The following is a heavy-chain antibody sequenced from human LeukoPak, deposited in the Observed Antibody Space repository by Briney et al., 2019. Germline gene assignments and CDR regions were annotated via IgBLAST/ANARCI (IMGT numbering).Heavy chain of an antibody. Sequence: GGSLRLSCVVSRFTFSNSWVTWVRQAPGKGLEWVATIKPDGSDKYYVDSVKGRFTISRDNAKNSLYLQMNSLRIEDTAVYYCAREDWHHLDYWGQGTLVIVSS. V-gene: IGHV3-7*03. J-gene: IGHJ4*02. CDR1: RFTFSNSW. CDR3: AREDWHHLDY. CDR2: IKPDGSDK. D-gene: IGHD3/OR15-3a*01.